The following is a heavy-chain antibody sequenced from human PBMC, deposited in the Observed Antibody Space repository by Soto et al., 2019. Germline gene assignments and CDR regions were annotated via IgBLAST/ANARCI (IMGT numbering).Heavy chain of an antibody. D-gene: IGHD3-10*01. CDR1: GFPLSNYW. Sequence: GGSLRLSCAASGFPLSNYWMHWVRQAPGEGLVWDSRIGSSGGGTTYADSVKGRFTISRDNAKNTLYLQMNSLRAEDTAVYFCTRVVDGSAGEFDYWGQGTLVTVSS. J-gene: IGHJ4*02. V-gene: IGHV3-74*01. CDR3: TRVVDGSAGEFDY. CDR2: IGSSGGGT.